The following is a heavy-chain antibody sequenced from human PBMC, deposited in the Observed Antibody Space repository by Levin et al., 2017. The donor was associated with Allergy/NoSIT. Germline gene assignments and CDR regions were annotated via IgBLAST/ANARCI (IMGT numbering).Heavy chain of an antibody. CDR1: GYTFTSHW. Sequence: RGESLKISCEVSGYTFTSHWIGWVRQTPGKGLEWMGIIYPGDSDTKYNPSFQGQVTILADKSTSTASLQWSSLKASDTAIYYCVRRKSLSSSWYESLFDYWGQGTLVTVSS. CDR3: VRRKSLSSSWYESLFDY. D-gene: IGHD6-13*01. J-gene: IGHJ4*02. V-gene: IGHV5-51*01. CDR2: IYPGDSDT.